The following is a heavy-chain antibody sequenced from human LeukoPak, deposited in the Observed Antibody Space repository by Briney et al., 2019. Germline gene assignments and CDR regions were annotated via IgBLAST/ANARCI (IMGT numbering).Heavy chain of an antibody. CDR2: IYYSGST. J-gene: IGHJ4*02. CDR1: GGSVSSGGYY. Sequence: SETLSLTCTVSGGSVSSGGYYWSWIRQHPGKGLEWIGYIYYSGSTYYNPSLKSRVTISVDTSKNQFSLKLSSVTAADTAVYYCARGDPLKPDYWGQGTLVTVSS. CDR3: ARGDPLKPDY. V-gene: IGHV4-31*03.